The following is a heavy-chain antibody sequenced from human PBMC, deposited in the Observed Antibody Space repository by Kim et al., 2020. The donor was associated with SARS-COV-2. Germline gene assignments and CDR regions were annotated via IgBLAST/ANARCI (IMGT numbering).Heavy chain of an antibody. J-gene: IGHJ6*02. V-gene: IGHV4-4*07. D-gene: IGHD6-13*01. CDR2: ISTRGST. Sequence: RISTRGSTNHNPPLRSRVAMSVHTSKNQFSLKLSLVTAADTAVYYCARESWGGRDSSSWYPEYYYGMDVWGQGTTVTVSS. CDR3: ARESWGGRDSSSWYPEYYYGMDV.